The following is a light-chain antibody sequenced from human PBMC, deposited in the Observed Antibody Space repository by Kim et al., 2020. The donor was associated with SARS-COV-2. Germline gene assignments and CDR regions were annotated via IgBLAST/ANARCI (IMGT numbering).Light chain of an antibody. J-gene: IGKJ1*01. Sequence: SVGDEVTSTCRASQGISNYLAWYQQKPGKAPKLLIYATSTLQSGVPSRFRGSRSGTDFTLIITRLQPEDLATYYCQKYDSATWTFGQGTKVDIK. CDR3: QKYDSATWT. CDR1: QGISNY. V-gene: IGKV1-27*01. CDR2: ATS.